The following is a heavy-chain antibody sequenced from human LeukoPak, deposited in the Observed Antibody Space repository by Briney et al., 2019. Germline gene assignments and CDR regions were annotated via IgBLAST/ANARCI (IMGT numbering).Heavy chain of an antibody. D-gene: IGHD2-15*01. J-gene: IGHJ4*02. V-gene: IGHV3-72*01. Sequence: GGSLRLSCAASGFTFNDHYIAWVRQAPGKGLEWVGRIRNKPNGYTTEYAASVKGRFTISGDDSRDSLYLQMNSLKTEDTAVYYCARTPRAGMVGYWGQGTLVTVSS. CDR1: GFTFNDHY. CDR3: ARTPRAGMVGY. CDR2: IRNKPNGYTT.